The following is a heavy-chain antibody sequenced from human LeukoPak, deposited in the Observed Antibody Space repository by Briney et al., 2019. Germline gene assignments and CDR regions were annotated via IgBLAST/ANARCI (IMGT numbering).Heavy chain of an antibody. CDR2: ISGSGGRI. D-gene: IGHD1-1*01. V-gene: IGHV3-23*01. Sequence: GGSLRLSCAASGFTFSSYSMSWVRQAPGKGLEWVSSISGSGGRIDYADSVKGRFTISKDNSKNTLSLQMNSLTAEDTAVYYCAKNPRLEGWIYFDSWGQGILVTVSS. J-gene: IGHJ4*02. CDR3: AKNPRLEGWIYFDS. CDR1: GFTFSSYS.